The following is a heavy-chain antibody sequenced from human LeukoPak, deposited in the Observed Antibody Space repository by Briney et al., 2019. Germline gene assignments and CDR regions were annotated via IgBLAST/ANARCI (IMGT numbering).Heavy chain of an antibody. D-gene: IGHD4-17*01. Sequence: PSETLSLTCTVSGGSISSYYWSWIRQPAGKGLEWIGRIYTSGSTNYNPPLKSRVTMSVDTSKNQFSLKLSSVTAADTAVYYCARVKTTMTTMDWFDPWGQGTLVTVSS. V-gene: IGHV4-4*07. J-gene: IGHJ5*02. CDR3: ARVKTTMTTMDWFDP. CDR2: IYTSGST. CDR1: GGSISSYY.